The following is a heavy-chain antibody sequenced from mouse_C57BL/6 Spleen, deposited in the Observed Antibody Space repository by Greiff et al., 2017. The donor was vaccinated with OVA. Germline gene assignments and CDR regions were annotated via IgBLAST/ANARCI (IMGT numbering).Heavy chain of an antibody. V-gene: IGHV5-17*01. D-gene: IGHD1-1*02. CDR3: ARGGGPYFDY. Sequence: EVKLMESGGGLVKPGGSLKLSCAASGFTFSDYGMHWVRQAPEKGLEWVAYISSGSSTIYYADTVKGRFTISRDNAKNTLFLQMTSRRSEDTAMYYWARGGGPYFDYWGQGTTLTVSS. J-gene: IGHJ2*01. CDR1: GFTFSDYG. CDR2: ISSGSSTI.